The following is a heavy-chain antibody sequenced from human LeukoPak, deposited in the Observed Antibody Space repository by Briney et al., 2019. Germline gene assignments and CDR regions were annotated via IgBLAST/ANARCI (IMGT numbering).Heavy chain of an antibody. CDR2: ISGSGGST. V-gene: IGHV3-23*01. CDR1: GFTFSSYA. Sequence: PGGSLRLSCAATGFTFSSYAMSWVRQAPGKGLEWVSAISGSGGSTYCADSVKGRFTISRDNSKNTLYLQMNSLRAEDTAVYYCAKHPSDIVVVPPTGYAFDIWGQGTMVTVSS. J-gene: IGHJ3*02. D-gene: IGHD2-2*01. CDR3: AKHPSDIVVVPPTGYAFDI.